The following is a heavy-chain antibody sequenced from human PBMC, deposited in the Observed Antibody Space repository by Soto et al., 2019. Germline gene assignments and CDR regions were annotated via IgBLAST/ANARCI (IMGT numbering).Heavy chain of an antibody. J-gene: IGHJ4*02. D-gene: IGHD2-15*01. V-gene: IGHV1-18*04. CDR2: ISAYNGNT. Sequence: ASVKVSCKASGYTFTSYGISWVRQAPGQGLEWMGWISAYNGNTNYAQKLQGRVTMTTDTSTSKAYMELRSLRSDDTAVYYCARDPHCSGGSCYLDYWGQGTLVTVSS. CDR1: GYTFTSYG. CDR3: ARDPHCSGGSCYLDY.